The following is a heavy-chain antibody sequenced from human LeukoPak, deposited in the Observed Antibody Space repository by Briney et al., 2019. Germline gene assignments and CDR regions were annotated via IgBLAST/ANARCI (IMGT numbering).Heavy chain of an antibody. CDR1: GFTFSSYV. Sequence: GGSLRLSCAASGFTFSSYVMHWVRQAPGKGLEYVSAIYSNGGSTYYANSVEGRFTISRDNSKNTLYLQMGSLRAEDMAVYYCARSLGITGTTGGYFDYWGQGTLVTVSS. CDR3: ARSLGITGTTGGYFDY. V-gene: IGHV3-64*01. J-gene: IGHJ4*02. CDR2: IYSNGGST. D-gene: IGHD1-7*01.